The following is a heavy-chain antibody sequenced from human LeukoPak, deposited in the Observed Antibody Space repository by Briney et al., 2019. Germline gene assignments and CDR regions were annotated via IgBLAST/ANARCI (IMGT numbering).Heavy chain of an antibody. CDR3: AKFYYADFTVGGY. Sequence: GGSLRLSGAASGFTFSSYAMSWVRQAPGKGLEWVSAISGSGGSTYYADSVKGRFTISRDNSKNTLYLQMNTLRAEDTAVYYCAKFYYADFTVGGYWGQGTLVTVSS. V-gene: IGHV3-23*01. CDR1: GFTFSSYA. CDR2: ISGSGGST. D-gene: IGHD4-17*01. J-gene: IGHJ4*02.